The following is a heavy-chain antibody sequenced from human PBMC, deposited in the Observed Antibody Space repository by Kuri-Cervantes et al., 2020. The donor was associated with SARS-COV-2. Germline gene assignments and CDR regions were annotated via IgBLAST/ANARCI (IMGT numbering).Heavy chain of an antibody. CDR2: IRSNGGST. Sequence: GESLKISCAASGFTFSSYAMHWVRQAPGKGLEYVSAIRSNGGSTYYADSVKGRFTISRENSKNTLYLQMGSLRAEDMAVYYCATLDSMDVWGQGTTVTVSS. CDR3: ATLDSMDV. CDR1: GFTFSSYA. V-gene: IGHV3-64*02. D-gene: IGHD1-1*01. J-gene: IGHJ6*02.